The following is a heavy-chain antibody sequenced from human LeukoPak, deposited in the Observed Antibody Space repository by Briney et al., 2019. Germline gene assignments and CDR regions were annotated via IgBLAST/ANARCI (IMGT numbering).Heavy chain of an antibody. V-gene: IGHV4-59*01. J-gene: IGHJ4*02. D-gene: IGHD7-27*01. CDR1: GGSISYY. Sequence: PSETLSLTCTVSGGSISYYWSWIRQPPGGGLEWIGYIHYSGSTNYNPSLKSRVTMSVDTSKNQFSLKLSSVTAADTAVYYCARGTSGDRGDYWGQGTLVTVSS. CDR2: IHYSGST. CDR3: ARGTSGDRGDY.